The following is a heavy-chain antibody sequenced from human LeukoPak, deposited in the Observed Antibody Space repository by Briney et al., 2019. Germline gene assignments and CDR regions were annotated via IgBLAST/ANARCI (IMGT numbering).Heavy chain of an antibody. CDR1: GFTFSGYA. J-gene: IGHJ4*02. CDR3: AKDLRGYSYGVDY. CDR2: ISYDGSNK. V-gene: IGHV3-30*18. D-gene: IGHD5-18*01. Sequence: GGSLRLSCEASGFTFSGYAMHWVRQAPGKGLEWVAVISYDGSNKYYADSVKGRFTISRDNSKNTLYLQMNSLRAEDTAVYYCAKDLRGYSYGVDYWGQGTLVTVSS.